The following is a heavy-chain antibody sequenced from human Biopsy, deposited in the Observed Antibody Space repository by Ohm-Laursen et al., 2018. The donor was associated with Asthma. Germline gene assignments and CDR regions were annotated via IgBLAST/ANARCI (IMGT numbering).Heavy chain of an antibody. D-gene: IGHD3-9*01. CDR1: GRHFGSYN. V-gene: IGHV3-30-3*01. J-gene: IGHJ4*02. CDR2: ITFDGSTQ. Sequence: SLRLSCSAAGRHFGSYNMHWARQAPGKGLEWVAVITFDGSTQHYGDSVKGRFTISRDNSKNMLFLQMNSLGAEDTAVYYCSRDTLGYYFDIWGQGTQVTASS. CDR3: SRDTLGYYFDI.